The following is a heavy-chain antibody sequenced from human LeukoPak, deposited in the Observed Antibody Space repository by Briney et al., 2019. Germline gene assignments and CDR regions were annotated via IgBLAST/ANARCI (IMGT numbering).Heavy chain of an antibody. CDR2: IYYIGNT. J-gene: IGHJ4*02. V-gene: IGHV4-59*12. CDR3: ARFRSSGWYYFDS. D-gene: IGHD6-19*01. Sequence: PSETLSLTCTVSGGSISSYYWSWIRQPPGRGLEWIAYIYYIGNTNYNPSLKSRATISIDTSKNQFSLTLSSVTAADTAVYYCARFRSSGWYYFDSWGQGMPVSVSS. CDR1: GGSISSYY.